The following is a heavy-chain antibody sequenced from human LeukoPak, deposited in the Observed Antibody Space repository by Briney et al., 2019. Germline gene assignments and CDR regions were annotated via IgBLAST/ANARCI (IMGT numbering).Heavy chain of an antibody. CDR3: AREMNYDDYRTSDY. Sequence: ASVKVSCKSSGYTFTGYYMHWVRQAPGQGFEWMGRIDSNSGGTNYAQNFQGRVTITRDTSISTVYMELISLRSDATAVYYCAREMNYDDYRTSDYWGQGTLVTVSS. CDR2: IDSNSGGT. V-gene: IGHV1-2*02. D-gene: IGHD4-17*01. CDR1: GYTFTGYY. J-gene: IGHJ4*02.